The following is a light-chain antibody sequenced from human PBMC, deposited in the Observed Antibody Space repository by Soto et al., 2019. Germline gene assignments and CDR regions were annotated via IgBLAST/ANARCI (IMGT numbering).Light chain of an antibody. CDR3: APWDDSLNGPV. Sequence: QSALTQPPSVSGTPGQRVTISCSGSSSDIGSNTVNWYQQLPGSAPNLLIFSDNQRPSGVPDRFSGSKSGTSASLAISGLQSEDEAVYFCAPWDDSLNGPVFGGGTKLTVL. CDR1: SSDIGSNT. J-gene: IGLJ3*02. V-gene: IGLV1-44*01. CDR2: SDN.